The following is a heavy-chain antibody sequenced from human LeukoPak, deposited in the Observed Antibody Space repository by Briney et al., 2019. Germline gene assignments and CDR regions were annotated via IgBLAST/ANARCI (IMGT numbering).Heavy chain of an antibody. V-gene: IGHV3-33*01. CDR2: IWYDGSNK. D-gene: IGHD1-20*01. J-gene: IGHJ4*02. CDR1: GFTFSSYG. Sequence: GGSLRLSCGASGFTFSSYGMHWVRQAPGKGLEWVAVIWYDGSNKYCAASVKGRFTISRDNSANTLYLQMNSLRDEDTAVYYCARGTNWNYFDHWGQGTPVTVSS. CDR3: ARGTNWNYFDH.